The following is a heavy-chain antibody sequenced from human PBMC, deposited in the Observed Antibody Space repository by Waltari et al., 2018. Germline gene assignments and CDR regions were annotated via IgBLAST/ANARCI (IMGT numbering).Heavy chain of an antibody. CDR1: GYTFTSYY. V-gene: IGHV1-46*01. D-gene: IGHD5-18*01. CDR3: GRDRGVDTVWF. CDR2: INPSGGST. J-gene: IGHJ4*02. Sequence: QVQLVQSGAEVKKPGASVKVSCKASGYTFTSYYMHWVRQAPGQGLEWMGIINPSGGSTSYAQKFQGRVTMTTDTSTRTAYMELRSLRSDDTAVYYCGRDRGVDTVWFWGQGTLVTVSS.